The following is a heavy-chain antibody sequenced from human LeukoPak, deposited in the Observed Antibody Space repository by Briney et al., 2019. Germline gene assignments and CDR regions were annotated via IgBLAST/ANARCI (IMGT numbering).Heavy chain of an antibody. CDR2: INDNGDGT. D-gene: IGHD5/OR15-5a*01. CDR3: APRAVLD. CDR1: GFTFSSYA. J-gene: IGHJ4*02. Sequence: GGSLRLSCAASGFTFSSYAMSWVRQAPGKGLKWVSTINDNGDGTYYADSVKGRFTISRDNSYNTVSLQMNSLRDEDTGVYYCAPRAVLDWGQGTLVTVSS. V-gene: IGHV3-23*01.